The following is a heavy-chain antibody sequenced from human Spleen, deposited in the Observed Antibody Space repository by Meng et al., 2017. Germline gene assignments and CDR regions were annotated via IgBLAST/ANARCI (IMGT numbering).Heavy chain of an antibody. CDR2: ISSSSSYI. V-gene: IGHV3-21*01. J-gene: IGHJ4*02. D-gene: IGHD2-15*01. Sequence: GGSLRLSCAASGFTFSSYSMNWVRQAPGKGLEWVSSISSSSSYIYYADSVKGRFTISRDNAKNSLYLQMNSLRAEDTAAYYCARIGYCSGGSCYFFDYWGQGTLVTVSS. CDR3: ARIGYCSGGSCYFFDY. CDR1: GFTFSSYS.